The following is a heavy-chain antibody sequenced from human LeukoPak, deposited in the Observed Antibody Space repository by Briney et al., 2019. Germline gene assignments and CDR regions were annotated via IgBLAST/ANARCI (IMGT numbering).Heavy chain of an antibody. CDR3: ARDDYGDYEAFDI. D-gene: IGHD4-17*01. CDR1: GGSFTGYY. V-gene: IGHV4-34*01. Sequence: SETLSLTCAVYGGSFTGYYWSWIRNPPGEGLEWIGEINHSGSTNYNPSLKSRVPISVDTSKNQFSLKLSSVTVADTAVYYCARDDYGDYEAFDIWGQGTMVTVSS. CDR2: INHSGST. J-gene: IGHJ3*02.